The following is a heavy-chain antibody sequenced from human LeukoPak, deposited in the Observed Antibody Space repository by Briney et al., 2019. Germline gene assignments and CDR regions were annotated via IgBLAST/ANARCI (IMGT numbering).Heavy chain of an antibody. CDR2: INPNSGGT. CDR3: ASSGWYGDFDY. Sequence: ASVKVSCKASGYTFTSYGISWVRQAPGQGLEWMGWINPNSGGTNYAQKFQGRVTMTRDTSISTAYMELSRLRSDDTAVYYCASSGWYGDFDYWGQGTLVTVSS. D-gene: IGHD6-19*01. CDR1: GYTFTSYG. J-gene: IGHJ4*02. V-gene: IGHV1-2*02.